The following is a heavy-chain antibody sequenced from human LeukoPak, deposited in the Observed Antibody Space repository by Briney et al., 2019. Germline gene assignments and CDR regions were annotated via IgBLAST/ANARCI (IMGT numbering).Heavy chain of an antibody. J-gene: IGHJ4*02. V-gene: IGHV4-59*01. CDR1: GGTISRYY. D-gene: IGHD2-21*02. Sequence: SETLSLTCTVSGGTISRYYRSWLRQPPGKGLEWIGYIYASGSSNYNPSLKSRVTITVDTSKNHFPLKLSSVTAADTAVYYCAREGSACDFPYFNYCGQGPLVPVPS. CDR3: AREGSACDFPYFNY. CDR2: IYASGSS.